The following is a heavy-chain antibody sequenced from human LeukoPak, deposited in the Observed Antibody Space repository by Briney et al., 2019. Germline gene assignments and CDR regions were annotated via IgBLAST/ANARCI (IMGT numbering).Heavy chain of an antibody. J-gene: IGHJ3*01. CDR2: ISSSSSTT. D-gene: IGHD1-26*01. CDR3: AKDLSVVGAHDSFDV. CDR1: GFTFSSYT. V-gene: IGHV3-48*02. Sequence: GGSLRLSCAASGFTFSSYTMNWVRQAPGKGLEWISYISSSSSTTYYADSVKGRFTISRDNAKNSLYLQMNSLRDEDTAVYFCAKDLSVVGAHDSFDVWGQGTMVTVSS.